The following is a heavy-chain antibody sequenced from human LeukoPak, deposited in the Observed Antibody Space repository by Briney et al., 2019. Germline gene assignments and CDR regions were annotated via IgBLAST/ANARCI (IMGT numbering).Heavy chain of an antibody. V-gene: IGHV3-33*01. CDR1: GFTFSSYG. CDR3: AREGGDIVVVPAAEDY. J-gene: IGHJ4*02. CDR2: IWYDGSNK. Sequence: PGGSLRLSCAASGFTFSSYGMHWVRQAPGKGLEWVAVIWYDGSNKYYADSVKGRFTISRDNSKNTLYLQMNSLRAEDTAVYYCAREGGDIVVVPAAEDYWGQGTLVTVSS. D-gene: IGHD2-2*01.